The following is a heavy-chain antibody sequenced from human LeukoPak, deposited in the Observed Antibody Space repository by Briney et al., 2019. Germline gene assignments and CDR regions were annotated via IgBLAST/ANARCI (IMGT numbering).Heavy chain of an antibody. V-gene: IGHV1-2*02. J-gene: IGHJ4*02. CDR1: GYTFTGYY. Sequence: ASVKVSCKASGYTFTGYYMHWVRQAPGQGLEWMGWINPNSGGTNYAQKFQGRVTMTRDTSISTAYMELSRLRSDDTAVYYCARVRLSSGWYDWDYWGQGTLVTVSS. CDR3: ARVRLSSGWYDWDY. CDR2: INPNSGGT. D-gene: IGHD6-19*01.